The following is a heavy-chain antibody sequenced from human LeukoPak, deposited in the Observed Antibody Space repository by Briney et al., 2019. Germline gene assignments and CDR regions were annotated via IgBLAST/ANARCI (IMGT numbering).Heavy chain of an antibody. CDR3: ARDWVAGVPFDAFDI. D-gene: IGHD3-10*01. V-gene: IGHV3-7*01. Sequence: GGSLRLSCAASGFTVSGYWMSWVRQAPGKGLEWVANIKEDGSETYYVDSVKGRFAISRDNAKNSLYLHMNSLTAEDTAMYYCARDWVAGVPFDAFDIWGQGTMVSVSS. J-gene: IGHJ3*02. CDR2: IKEDGSET. CDR1: GFTVSGYW.